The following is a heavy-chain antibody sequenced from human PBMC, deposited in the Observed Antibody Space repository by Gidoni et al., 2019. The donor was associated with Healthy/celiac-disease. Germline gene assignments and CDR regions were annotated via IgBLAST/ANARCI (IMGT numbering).Heavy chain of an antibody. Sequence: EVQLVESGGGLVQPGGSLRLSCASSGFTFSSYEMNWVRQAPGQGLEWVSYISSSGSTIYYADSVKGRFTISRDNAKNSLYLQMNSLRAEDTAVYYCAVGGDPIDYWGQGTLVTVSS. J-gene: IGHJ4*02. D-gene: IGHD2-21*02. CDR2: ISSSGSTI. CDR1: GFTFSSYE. V-gene: IGHV3-48*03. CDR3: AVGGDPIDY.